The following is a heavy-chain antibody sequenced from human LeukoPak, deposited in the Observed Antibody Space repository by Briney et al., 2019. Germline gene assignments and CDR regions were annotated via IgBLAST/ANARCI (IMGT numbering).Heavy chain of an antibody. D-gene: IGHD1-26*01. J-gene: IGHJ4*02. V-gene: IGHV3-30*03. CDR3: VTMTTTAY. CDR2: ISYDGSNK. Sequence: GGSLRLSWAASGFTFSSYGMHWVRQAPGKGLEWVAVISYDGSNKYYADSVKGRFTISRDNSKNTLYLQMNSLRAEDTAVYYCVTMTTTAYWGQGTLVTVSS. CDR1: GFTFSSYG.